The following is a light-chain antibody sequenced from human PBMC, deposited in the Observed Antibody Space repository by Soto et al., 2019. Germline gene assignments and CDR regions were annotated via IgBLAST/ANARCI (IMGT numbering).Light chain of an antibody. CDR3: SSYAGTSMV. J-gene: IGLJ2*01. CDR2: EVT. Sequence: QSALTQPPSASGSPGQSVTISCTGTRSDVDAYNYVSWYQQHPGKAPKLIIYEVTKRPSGVPDRFSGSKSGNTASLTVSGLQAGDEADYYCSSYAGTSMVFGGGTQLTVL. CDR1: RSDVDAYNY. V-gene: IGLV2-8*01.